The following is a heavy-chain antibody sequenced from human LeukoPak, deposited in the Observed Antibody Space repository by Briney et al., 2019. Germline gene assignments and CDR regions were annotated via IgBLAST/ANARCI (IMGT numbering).Heavy chain of an antibody. V-gene: IGHV4-39*07. J-gene: IGHJ4*02. CDR1: GGSISSSSYY. CDR3: ARIGSSWRNLPFDY. Sequence: SETLSLTCTVSGGSISSSSYYWGWIRQPPGKGLEWIGSIYYSGSTYYNPSLKSRVTISVDTSKNQFSLKLSSVTAADTAVYYCARIGSSWRNLPFDYWGQGTLVTVSS. D-gene: IGHD2-15*01. CDR2: IYYSGST.